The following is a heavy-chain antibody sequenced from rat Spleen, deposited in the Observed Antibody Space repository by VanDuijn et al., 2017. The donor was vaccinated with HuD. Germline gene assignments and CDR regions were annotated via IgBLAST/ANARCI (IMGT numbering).Heavy chain of an antibody. CDR1: GFTFSIYG. CDR3: ATILWGY. Sequence: EVQLVESGGGLVQPGRSLKLSCAASGFTFSIYGLAWVRQAPTKGLAWVAALVDDGNTFYRDSVKGRFTISRNNAKSTLYLQMNSLRSEDTATYYCATILWGYWGQGVMVTVSS. CDR2: LVDDGNT. D-gene: IGHD1-7*01. J-gene: IGHJ2*01. V-gene: IGHV5S13*01.